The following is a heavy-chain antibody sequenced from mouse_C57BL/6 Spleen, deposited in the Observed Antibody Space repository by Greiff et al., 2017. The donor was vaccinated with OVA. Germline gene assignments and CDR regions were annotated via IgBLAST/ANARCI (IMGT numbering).Heavy chain of an antibody. V-gene: IGHV1-18*01. J-gene: IGHJ4*01. CDR2: INPNHGGT. CDR1: GYTFTDYN. CDR3: ATSYYSNYGYAMDY. Sequence: EVQLQQSGPELVKPGASVEIPCKASGYTFTDYNMAWVKQSHGKSLEWIGDINPNHGGTIYNQKFKGKVTLTVDKSSSTAYMELRSLTSEDTAVYYCATSYYSNYGYAMDYWGQGTSVTVSS. D-gene: IGHD2-5*01.